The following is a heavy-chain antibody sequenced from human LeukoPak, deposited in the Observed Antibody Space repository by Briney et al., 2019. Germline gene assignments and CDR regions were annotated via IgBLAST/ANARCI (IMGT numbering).Heavy chain of an antibody. D-gene: IGHD3-22*01. CDR3: ARARAHLKYYYDNSGYYYFDY. Sequence: PSETLSLTCAVYGGSFSGYYWSWIRQPPGKGLEWIGEINHSGSTNYNPSLKSRVTISVDTPKNQFSLKLSSVTAADTAVYYCARARAHLKYYYDNSGYYYFDYWGQGTLVTVSS. J-gene: IGHJ4*02. CDR1: GGSFSGYY. CDR2: INHSGST. V-gene: IGHV4-34*01.